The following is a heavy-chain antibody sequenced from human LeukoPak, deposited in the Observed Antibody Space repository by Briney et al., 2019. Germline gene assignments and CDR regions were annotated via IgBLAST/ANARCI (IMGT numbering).Heavy chain of an antibody. CDR2: INHSGST. CDR3: ARGLAAAGKRRFDP. V-gene: IGHV4-34*01. CDR1: GGSFSGYY. Sequence: SETLSLTXAVYGGSFSGYYWSWIRQPPGKGLEWIGEINHSGSTNYNPSLKSRVTISVDTSKNQFSLKLSSVTAADTAVYYCARGLAAAGKRRFDPWGQRTLVTVSS. J-gene: IGHJ5*02. D-gene: IGHD6-13*01.